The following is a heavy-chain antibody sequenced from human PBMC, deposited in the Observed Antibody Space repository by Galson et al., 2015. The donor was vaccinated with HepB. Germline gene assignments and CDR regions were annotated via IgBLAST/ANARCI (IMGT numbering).Heavy chain of an antibody. CDR2: IKSKANNYAT. J-gene: IGHJ4*02. D-gene: IGHD6-13*01. CDR3: ARLADFSGFSSS. CDR1: GFTFSGSA. Sequence: LRLSCAASGFTFSGSAFHWVRQTSGKGLEWVGHIKSKANNYATAYAASLKGRFTISRDDSKNTAYLHMRSLKTEDTAVYYCARLADFSGFSSSWGQGTLVTVSS. V-gene: IGHV3-73*01.